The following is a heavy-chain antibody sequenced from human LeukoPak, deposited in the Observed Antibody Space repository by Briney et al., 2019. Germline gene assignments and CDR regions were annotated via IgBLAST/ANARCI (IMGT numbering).Heavy chain of an antibody. CDR1: GCSISSGGYS. CDR3: ASVDRGMDV. CDR2: IYHSGST. Sequence: PSQTLCLTCAASGCSISSGGYSWSWIRQPPGQGLVWSGYIYHSGSTYYNPVLKRRVTISVDTSKSQFSLRLSSVTAADTAVYYCASVDRGMDVWGQGTTVTVSS. J-gene: IGHJ6*02. D-gene: IGHD5-12*01. V-gene: IGHV4-30-2*01.